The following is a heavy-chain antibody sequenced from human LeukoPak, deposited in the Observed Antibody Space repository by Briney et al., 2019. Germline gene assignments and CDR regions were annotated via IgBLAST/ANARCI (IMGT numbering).Heavy chain of an antibody. CDR2: IIPIFGTA. V-gene: IGHV1-69*06. Sequence: ASVKVSCTASGGTFSGYAISWVRQAPGQGLEWMGGIIPIFGTANYAQKFQGRVTITADKSTSTAYMELSSLRSEDTAVYYCVRDPSLDAFDIWGQGTMVTVSS. CDR1: GGTFSGYA. D-gene: IGHD6-6*01. J-gene: IGHJ3*02. CDR3: VRDPSLDAFDI.